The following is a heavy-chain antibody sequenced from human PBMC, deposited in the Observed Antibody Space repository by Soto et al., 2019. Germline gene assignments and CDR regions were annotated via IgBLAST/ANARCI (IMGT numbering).Heavy chain of an antibody. CDR2: ISAYNGNT. Sequence: GASVKVSCKASGYTFTSYGISWVRQAPGQGLEWMGWISAYNGNTNYAQKLQGRVTMTTDTSTSTAYMELRSLRSDDTAVYYCARTPFLYYDFWSGYSHFDYWGQGTLVTVSS. V-gene: IGHV1-18*01. D-gene: IGHD3-3*01. CDR1: GYTFTSYG. J-gene: IGHJ4*02. CDR3: ARTPFLYYDFWSGYSHFDY.